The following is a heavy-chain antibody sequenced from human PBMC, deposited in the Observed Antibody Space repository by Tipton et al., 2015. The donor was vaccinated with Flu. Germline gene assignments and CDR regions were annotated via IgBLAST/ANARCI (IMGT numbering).Heavy chain of an antibody. J-gene: IGHJ2*01. CDR2: ISWNSGSI. Sequence: SLRLSCAASGFTFDDYAMHWVRQAPGKGLEWVSGISWNSGSIGYADSVKGRFTISRDNAKNSLYLQMNSLRAEDTALYYCAKAEGWWYWYFDLWGRGTLVTVSS. D-gene: IGHD2-15*01. CDR1: GFTFDDYA. V-gene: IGHV3-9*01. CDR3: AKAEGWWYWYFDL.